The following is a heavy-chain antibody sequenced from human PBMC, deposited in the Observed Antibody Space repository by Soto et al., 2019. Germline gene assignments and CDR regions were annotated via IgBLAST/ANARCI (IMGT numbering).Heavy chain of an antibody. D-gene: IGHD1-26*01. CDR2: IRSKANSYAT. V-gene: IGHV3-73*01. CDR3: TRRWEHCGNTPAYYYYGMDV. CDR1: GVTLRGAA. J-gene: IGHJ6*02. Sequence: GGARRHPCAGSGVTLRGAAIHWGRQAFGKRLGGGGPIRSKANSYATAYAASVKGRFTISRDDSKNTAYLQMNSLKTEVTAVYYCTRRWEHCGNTPAYYYYGMDVWGQGTTVTVSS.